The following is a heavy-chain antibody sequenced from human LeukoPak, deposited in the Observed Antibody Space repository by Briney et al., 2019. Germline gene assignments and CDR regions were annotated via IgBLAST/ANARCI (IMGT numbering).Heavy chain of an antibody. Sequence: GGSLRLSCAASGFTFSSYSMNWVRQAPGKGLEWVSSISSSSSYIYYADSVKGRFTISRDNAKNTLYLQMNSLRAEDTAVYYCAKDGYYDILTGYYRYYYMDVWGKGTTVTISS. CDR3: AKDGYYDILTGYYRYYYMDV. J-gene: IGHJ6*03. CDR1: GFTFSSYS. D-gene: IGHD3-9*01. CDR2: ISSSSSYI. V-gene: IGHV3-21*01.